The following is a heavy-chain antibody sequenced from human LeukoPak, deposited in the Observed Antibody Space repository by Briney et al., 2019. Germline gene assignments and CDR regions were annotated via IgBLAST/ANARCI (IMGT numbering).Heavy chain of an antibody. CDR1: GFTFTDHY. CDR2: IGPHSTFT. Sequence: GASMKVSCKSSGFTFTDHYIHWVRQGPGQGLEWMGYIGPHSTFTSSPQEFQGRVTMTRDASMSTAYMELTRLTSGDTAVYYCVRDGEGPLTKHLDYRGQGTLVNVT. D-gene: IGHD4-17*01. J-gene: IGHJ4*02. CDR3: VRDGEGPLTKHLDY. V-gene: IGHV1-2*02.